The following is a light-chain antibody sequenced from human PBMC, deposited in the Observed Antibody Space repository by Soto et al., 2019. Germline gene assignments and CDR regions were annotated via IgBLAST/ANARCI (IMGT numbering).Light chain of an antibody. CDR2: DAS. Sequence: DIQMTQSPSTLSASVGDTVTVTCRASQSVSGWLAWYQQKPGEAPKLLIYDASSLGSGVPSRFSGSGSGTEFTLTISSLQPDDFATYYCQQYNTYPWTFGQGTKVDIK. CDR3: QQYNTYPWT. CDR1: QSVSGW. V-gene: IGKV1-5*01. J-gene: IGKJ1*01.